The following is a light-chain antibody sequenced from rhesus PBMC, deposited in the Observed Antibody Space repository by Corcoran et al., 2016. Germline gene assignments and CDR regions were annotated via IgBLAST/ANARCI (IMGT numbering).Light chain of an antibody. CDR1: SSDIGGYHY. J-gene: IGLJ1*01. Sequence: QAALTQPRSVSGSPGQSVTISCTGTSSDIGGYHYVSWYQQHPGTAPQLMIYEVSKRPSGVSDRFSGSKSGNTASLTIAGLQAEDEADDYCSSYAGSNPYILGAGTRRTVL. CDR3: SSYAGSNPYI. V-gene: IGLV2-32*02. CDR2: EVS.